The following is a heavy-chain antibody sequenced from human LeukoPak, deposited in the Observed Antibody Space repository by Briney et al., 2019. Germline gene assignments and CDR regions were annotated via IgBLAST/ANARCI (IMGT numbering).Heavy chain of an antibody. Sequence: PGGSLRLSCAASGFTFSSYGMHWVRQAPGKGLEWVAFIRYDGSNKYYADSVKGRFTISRDNAKNSLYLQMNSLRAEDTAVYYCARVGKVRYSSSHDAFDIWGQGTMVTVSS. CDR2: IRYDGSNK. V-gene: IGHV3-30*02. D-gene: IGHD6-6*01. CDR1: GFTFSSYG. CDR3: ARVGKVRYSSSHDAFDI. J-gene: IGHJ3*02.